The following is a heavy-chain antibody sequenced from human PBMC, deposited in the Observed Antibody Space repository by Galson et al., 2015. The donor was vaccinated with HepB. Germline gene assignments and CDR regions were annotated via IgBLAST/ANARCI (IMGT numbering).Heavy chain of an antibody. J-gene: IGHJ6*03. V-gene: IGHV1-69*13. Sequence: SVKVSCKASGGTFSSYAISWVRQAPGQGLEWMGGIIPIFGTANYAQKFQGRVTITADESTSTAYVELSSLRSEDTAVYYCARASKGEVFGVVITSYYYYYMDVWGKGTTVTVSS. CDR1: GGTFSSYA. CDR2: IIPIFGTA. D-gene: IGHD3-3*01. CDR3: ARASKGEVFGVVITSYYYYYMDV.